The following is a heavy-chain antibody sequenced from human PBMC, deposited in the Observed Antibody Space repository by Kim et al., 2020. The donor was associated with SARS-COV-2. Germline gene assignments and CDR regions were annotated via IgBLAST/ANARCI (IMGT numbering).Heavy chain of an antibody. J-gene: IGHJ5*02. Sequence: ASVKVSCKASGYTFTGYYMHSVRQAPGQGLEWMGRINPNSGGTNYAQKFQGRVTMTRDTSISTAYMELSRLRSDDTAVYYCARDECSGGSGYSFWFDPWGQGTLVTVSS. CDR1: GYTFTGYY. D-gene: IGHD2-15*01. V-gene: IGHV1-2*06. CDR3: ARDECSGGSGYSFWFDP. CDR2: INPNSGGT.